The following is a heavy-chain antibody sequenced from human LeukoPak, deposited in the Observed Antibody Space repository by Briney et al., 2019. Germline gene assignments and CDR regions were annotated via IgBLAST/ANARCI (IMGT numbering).Heavy chain of an antibody. Sequence: PGGSLRLSCAASVFTHNTFEFHWVRQAPGKGLEWVSYISLSGTTIYYADSVKGRFTISRDKAKSSLDLQMRSLRAEDTAVYYCARAAVNNWSFDLWGRGTLVTVSS. J-gene: IGHJ2*01. CDR1: VFTHNTFE. CDR3: ARAAVNNWSFDL. CDR2: ISLSGTTI. D-gene: IGHD6-19*01. V-gene: IGHV3-48*03.